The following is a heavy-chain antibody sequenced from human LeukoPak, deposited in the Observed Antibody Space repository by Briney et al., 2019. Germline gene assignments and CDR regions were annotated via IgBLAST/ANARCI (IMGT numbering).Heavy chain of an antibody. CDR3: AKGFSSGWSCLDY. V-gene: IGHV3-9*03. J-gene: IGHJ4*02. Sequence: GGSLRLSCAASGFTFDDYAMHWVRQAPGKCLEWVSGISWNSGSIGYADSVKGRFTISRDNAKNSLYLQMNSLRAEDMALYYCAKGFSSGWSCLDYRGQGTLVTVSS. CDR1: GFTFDDYA. CDR2: ISWNSGSI. D-gene: IGHD6-19*01.